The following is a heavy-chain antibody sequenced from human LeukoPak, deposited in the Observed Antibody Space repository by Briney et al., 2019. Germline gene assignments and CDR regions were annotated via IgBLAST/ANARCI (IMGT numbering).Heavy chain of an antibody. J-gene: IGHJ4*02. V-gene: IGHV3-21*01. CDR3: ARDMVQLWSGFDY. Sequence: PGGSLRLSCVASDFTFSFYWMTWVRQAPGKGLEWVSFISSSSSYIYYADSVKGRFTISRDNAKNSLYLQMNSLRAEDTAVFYCARDMVQLWSGFDYWGQGTLVTVSS. CDR1: DFTFSFYW. CDR2: ISSSSSYI. D-gene: IGHD3-10*01.